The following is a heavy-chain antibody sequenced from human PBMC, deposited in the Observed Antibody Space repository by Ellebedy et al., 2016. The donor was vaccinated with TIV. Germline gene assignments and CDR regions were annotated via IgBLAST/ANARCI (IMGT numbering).Heavy chain of an antibody. CDR3: ARSSGWDRFDY. D-gene: IGHD6-19*01. CDR1: GVSISSGGYY. V-gene: IGHV4-61*08. J-gene: IGHJ4*02. CDR2: IYYSGST. Sequence: MPSETLSLTCTVSGVSISSGGYYWSWIRQHPGKGLEWIGYIYYSGSTNYNPSLKSRVTIAVDTSKKQISLKLSSVTAADTAVYYCARSSGWDRFDYWGQGTLVTVSS.